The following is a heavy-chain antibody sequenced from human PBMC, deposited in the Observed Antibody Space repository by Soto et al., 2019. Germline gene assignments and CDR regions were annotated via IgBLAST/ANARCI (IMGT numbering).Heavy chain of an antibody. CDR2: IYSGGST. J-gene: IGHJ5*02. D-gene: IGHD3-3*01. CDR1: GFTVSSNY. V-gene: IGHV3-66*01. Sequence: PGGSLRLSCAASGFTVSSNYMSWVRQAPGKGLEWVSVIYSGGSTYYADSVKGRFTISRDNSKNTLYLQMNSLRAEDTAVYYCARVSYYDFWTQHNWFDPWGQGTLVTVSS. CDR3: ARVSYYDFWTQHNWFDP.